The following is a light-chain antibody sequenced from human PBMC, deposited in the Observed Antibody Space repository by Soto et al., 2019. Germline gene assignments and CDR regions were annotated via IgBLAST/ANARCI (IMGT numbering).Light chain of an antibody. CDR1: ERIYSAY. CDR3: QQYNKWPPLT. V-gene: IGKV3-15*01. Sequence: EVVLTQSPGTLSLSRGERATLSCRSSERIYSAYLGWYQQKPGQALRLLIYGASTRATGIPARFSGSGSGTEFTLTISNLQSDDFAVYFCQQYNKWPPLTFGGGTKVDIK. J-gene: IGKJ4*01. CDR2: GAS.